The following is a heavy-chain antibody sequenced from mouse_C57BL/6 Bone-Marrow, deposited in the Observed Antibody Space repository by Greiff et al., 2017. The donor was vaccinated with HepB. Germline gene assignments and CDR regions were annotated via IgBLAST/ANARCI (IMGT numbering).Heavy chain of an antibody. CDR2: IDPEDGET. J-gene: IGHJ4*01. CDR3: ARRYYGNLGVYYAMDY. Sequence: VQLQPSGAELVKPGASVKLSCTASGFNIKDYYMHWVKQRTEQGLEWIGRIDPEDGETKYAPKFQGKAPITADTSSNTAYLQLSSLTSEDTAVYYCARRYYGNLGVYYAMDYWGQGTSVTVSS. D-gene: IGHD2-1*01. CDR1: GFNIKDYY. V-gene: IGHV14-2*01.